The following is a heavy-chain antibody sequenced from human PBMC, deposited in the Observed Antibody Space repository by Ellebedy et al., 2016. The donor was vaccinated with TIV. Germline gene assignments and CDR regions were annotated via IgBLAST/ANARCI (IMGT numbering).Heavy chain of an antibody. Sequence: AASVKVSCNAPGDTFTSHAMHWVRQAPGQRPEWMGWINAGNGDTSYSQKFQGRVTLTRDTAASTAYMELSSLRSEDTAVYYCTRTSDSGTYYSYYYGMDVWGQGTTVTVSS. CDR3: TRTSDSGTYYSYYYGMDV. CDR1: GDTFTSHA. V-gene: IGHV1-3*01. CDR2: INAGNGDT. J-gene: IGHJ6*02. D-gene: IGHD3-10*01.